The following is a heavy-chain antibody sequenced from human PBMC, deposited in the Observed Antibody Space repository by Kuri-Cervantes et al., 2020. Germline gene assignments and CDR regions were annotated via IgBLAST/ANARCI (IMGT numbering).Heavy chain of an antibody. D-gene: IGHD3-3*01. CDR3: ARALTIFLGPIHSGGADY. Sequence: GGSLRLSCEASGFTSRSNGMHWVRQAPGKGLEWVAVIWYDGSNKYYADSVKGRFTISRDNSKNTLSLQMNSLRAEDTAVYYCARALTIFLGPIHSGGADYWGQGTLVTVSS. CDR1: GFTSRSNG. CDR2: IWYDGSNK. V-gene: IGHV3-33*01. J-gene: IGHJ4*02.